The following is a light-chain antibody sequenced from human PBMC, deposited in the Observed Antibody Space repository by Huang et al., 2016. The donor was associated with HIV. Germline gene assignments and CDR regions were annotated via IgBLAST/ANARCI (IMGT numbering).Light chain of an antibody. V-gene: IGKV3-20*01. J-gene: IGKJ1*01. CDR3: QQYALSPWT. CDR1: QTVSNDD. Sequence: EIVLTQSPGTLSLSPGQRLTLSCRASQTVSNDDLAWYQQKPGQSPRLLIYAASTRAAGIPDRFSGSGSATDFILTDSRLEPEDSAVYYCQQYALSPWTFGHGTKVEI. CDR2: AAS.